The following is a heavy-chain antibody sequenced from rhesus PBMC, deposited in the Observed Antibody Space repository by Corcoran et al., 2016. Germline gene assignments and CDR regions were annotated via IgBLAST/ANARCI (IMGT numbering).Heavy chain of an antibody. J-gene: IGHJ4*01. CDR3: ARRPSGYYFDY. CDR2: MNGNSGST. Sequence: QVQLQESGPGLVKPSETLSLTCAVSGGSFSSSCCSWLRPPPGKGLEWIGEMNGNSGSTNYNPSLKSRVTISKDASKNQFSLKLSSVTAADTAVYYCARRPSGYYFDYWGQGVLVTVSS. CDR1: GGSFSSSC. D-gene: IGHD5-24*01. V-gene: IGHV4-80*01.